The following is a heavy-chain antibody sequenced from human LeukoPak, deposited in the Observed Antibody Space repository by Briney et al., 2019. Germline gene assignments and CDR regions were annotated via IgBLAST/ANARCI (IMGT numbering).Heavy chain of an antibody. V-gene: IGHV3-7*01. CDR1: GLTFSSYW. J-gene: IGHJ4*02. Sequence: GGSLRLSCAASGLTFSSYWMSWVRQAPGKGLEWVANIKQDGSEKYYVDSVKGRFTISRDNAKNTLYLQMNSLRAEDTAVYYCAKTSRDSSGYFDYWGQGTLVTVSS. CDR2: IKQDGSEK. D-gene: IGHD3-22*01. CDR3: AKTSRDSSGYFDY.